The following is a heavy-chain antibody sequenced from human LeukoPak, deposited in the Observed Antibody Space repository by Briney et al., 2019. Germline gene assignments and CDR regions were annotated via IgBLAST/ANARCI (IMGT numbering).Heavy chain of an antibody. J-gene: IGHJ4*02. V-gene: IGHV3-23*01. CDR1: GFTFSSYA. CDR3: AARGSGYDYY. D-gene: IGHD5-12*01. Sequence: GGSLRLSCAASGFTFSSYAMSWVRQAPGKGLEWVSAISVSGGTYYADSVKGRFTISRDKSRNTLYLQMNSLRAEDTAVYYCAARGSGYDYYWGQGTLVTVSS. CDR2: ISVSGGT.